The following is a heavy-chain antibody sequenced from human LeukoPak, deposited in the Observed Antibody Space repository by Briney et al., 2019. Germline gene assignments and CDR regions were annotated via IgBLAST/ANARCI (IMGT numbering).Heavy chain of an antibody. D-gene: IGHD6-19*01. Sequence: GGSLRLSCAASGFTFDEYGMHWVRQAPGKGLEWVSHITWNSGTISYADSVKGRFTISRDNAKNSLSLQMNSLRAEGTALYYCAKDKGDSSGWYSYYFDYWGQGTLVTVSS. CDR2: ITWNSGTI. J-gene: IGHJ4*02. CDR3: AKDKGDSSGWYSYYFDY. CDR1: GFTFDEYG. V-gene: IGHV3-9*01.